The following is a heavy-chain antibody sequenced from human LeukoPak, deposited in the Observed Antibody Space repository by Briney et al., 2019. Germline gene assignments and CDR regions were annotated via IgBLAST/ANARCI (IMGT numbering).Heavy chain of an antibody. CDR1: GYTFTGYY. CDR3: ARATGNSDHSPQEPIDLYFDL. Sequence: GASVKVSCKASGYTFTGYYMHWVRQAPGQGLEWMGGIIPIFGAANYAQKFQGRVTITADESTSTAYMELRSLRSEDTAVYYCARATGNSDHSPQEPIDLYFDLWGRGTLVTVSS. J-gene: IGHJ2*01. D-gene: IGHD4-23*01. V-gene: IGHV1-69*13. CDR2: IIPIFGAA.